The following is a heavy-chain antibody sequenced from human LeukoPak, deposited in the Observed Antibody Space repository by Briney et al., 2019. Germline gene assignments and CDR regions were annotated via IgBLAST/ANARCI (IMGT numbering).Heavy chain of an antibody. J-gene: IGHJ6*02. CDR2: IYYSGST. CDR1: GGSISSSSYY. Sequence: SETLSLTCTVSGGSISSSSYYWGWIRQPPGKGLEWIGSIYYSGSTYYNLSLKSRVTISVDTSKNQFSLKLSSVTAADTAVYYCARPIAAASSGGMDVWGQGTTVTVSS. D-gene: IGHD6-13*01. V-gene: IGHV4-39*01. CDR3: ARPIAAASSGGMDV.